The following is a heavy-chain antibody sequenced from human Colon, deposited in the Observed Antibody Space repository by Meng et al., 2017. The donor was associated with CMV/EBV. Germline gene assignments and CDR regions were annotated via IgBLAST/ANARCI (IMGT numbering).Heavy chain of an antibody. CDR3: HGSGGYSY. CDR1: GFDVSDNH. CDR2: IYGDGYI. D-gene: IGHD1-26*01. J-gene: IGHJ4*02. V-gene: IGHV3-53*01. Sequence: GGSLRLSCAASGFDVSDNHINWVRQAPGRGLEWVSTIYGDGYISYGESKKGRFAISRDNSKNRVFLQMNSLRAEDTAIYYCHGSGGYSYWGQGTLVTVSS.